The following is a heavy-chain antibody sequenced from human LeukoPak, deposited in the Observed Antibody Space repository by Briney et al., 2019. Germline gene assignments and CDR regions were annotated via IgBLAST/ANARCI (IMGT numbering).Heavy chain of an antibody. CDR3: AGGRSSSSSLESYYYMDV. V-gene: IGHV4-34*01. J-gene: IGHJ6*03. CDR2: INHSGST. D-gene: IGHD6-6*01. Sequence: PSETLSLTCAVYGGSLSGYYWSWIRQPPGKGLEWIGEINHSGSTNYNPSLKSRVTISVDTSKNQFSPKLSSVTAADTAVYYCAGGRSSSSSLESYYYMDVWGKGTTVTVSS. CDR1: GGSLSGYY.